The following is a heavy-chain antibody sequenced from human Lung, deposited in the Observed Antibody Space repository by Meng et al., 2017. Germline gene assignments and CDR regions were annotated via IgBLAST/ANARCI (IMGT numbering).Heavy chain of an antibody. D-gene: IGHD6-13*01. CDR3: VRESGYTNDY. J-gene: IGHJ4*02. V-gene: IGHV3-48*03. CDR2: ISSRSSSI. CDR1: GFTFNNYE. Sequence: GESLKISCAASGFTFNNYEMNWVRQAPGKGLEWISYISSRSSSIYYADSVKGRFTISRDNAKNALYLQMHSLRADDTAVHYCVRESGYTNDYWGQGTLVTVSS.